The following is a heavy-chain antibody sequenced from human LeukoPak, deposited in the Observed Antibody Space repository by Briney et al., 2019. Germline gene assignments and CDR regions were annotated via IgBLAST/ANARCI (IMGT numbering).Heavy chain of an antibody. Sequence: ASVKVSCKASGYTCTSYGISWVRQAPGQGLEWMGWISAYNGNTNYAQKLQGRVTMTTDTSTSTAYMELRSLRSDDTAVYYCARDWDIVVVPAVYLLPGGDYYYMDVWGKGTTVTVSS. CDR3: ARDWDIVVVPAVYLLPGGDYYYMDV. J-gene: IGHJ6*03. CDR2: ISAYNGNT. D-gene: IGHD2-2*01. V-gene: IGHV1-18*01. CDR1: GYTCTSYG.